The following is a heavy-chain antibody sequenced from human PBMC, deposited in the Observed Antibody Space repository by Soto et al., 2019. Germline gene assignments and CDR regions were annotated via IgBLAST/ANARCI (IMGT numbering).Heavy chain of an antibody. D-gene: IGHD3-9*01. CDR3: ARVGGAKLRSFDGSPSTSPDWYFDL. V-gene: IGHV1-69*01. CDR1: GGTFSSYA. CDR2: IIPIFGTA. J-gene: IGHJ2*01. Sequence: QVQLVQSGAEVKKPGSSVKVSCKASGGTFSSYAISWVRQAPGQGLEWMGGIIPIFGTANYAQKFQGRVTIPADESTTTAYMELSSLRSEDPAVYYCARVGGAKLRSFDGSPSTSPDWYFDLWGRGTLVTVSS.